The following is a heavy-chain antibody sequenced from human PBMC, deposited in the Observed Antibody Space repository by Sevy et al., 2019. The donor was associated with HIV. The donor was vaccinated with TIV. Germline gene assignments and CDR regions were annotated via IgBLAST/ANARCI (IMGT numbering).Heavy chain of an antibody. CDR2: IYTSGST. V-gene: IGHV4-4*07. J-gene: IGHJ6*03. CDR1: GGSISSYY. D-gene: IGHD4-4*01. CDR3: ARVFANCDYSNHYYYYMDV. Sequence: SETLSLTCTVSGGSISSYYWSWVLQPAGKGLEWIGRIYTSGSTNYNPSLKSRVTMSVDTSKNPFSRQLSSVTAADTAVYYCARVFANCDYSNHYYYYMDVWGKGTTVTVSS.